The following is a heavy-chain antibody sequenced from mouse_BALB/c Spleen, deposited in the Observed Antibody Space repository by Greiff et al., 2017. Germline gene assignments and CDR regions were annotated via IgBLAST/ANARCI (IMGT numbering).Heavy chain of an antibody. CDR3: ARGSGTNWYFDV. CDR1: GYTFTDYA. Sequence: QVQLKQSGAELVRPGVSVKISCKGSGYTFTDYAMHWVKQSHAKSLEWIGVISTYYGDASYNQKFKGKATMTVDKSSSTAYMELARLTSEDSAIYYCARGSGTNWYFDVWGAGTTVTVSS. J-gene: IGHJ1*01. V-gene: IGHV1S137*01. D-gene: IGHD1-1*01. CDR2: ISTYYGDA.